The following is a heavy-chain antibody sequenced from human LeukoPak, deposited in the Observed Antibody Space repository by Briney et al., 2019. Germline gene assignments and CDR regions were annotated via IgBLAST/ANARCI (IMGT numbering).Heavy chain of an antibody. CDR2: IYSGGTT. J-gene: IGHJ4*02. CDR1: GFTVSSNY. D-gene: IGHD6-6*01. Sequence: GGSLRLSCAASGFTVSSNYMSWVRQAPGKGLEWVSVIYSGGTTYYADSVKGRFTISRDNSKNTLYLQMNSLRAADTAVYYCARDKGTSYLSSFDYWGQGTLVTVSS. CDR3: ARDKGTSYLSSFDY. V-gene: IGHV3-66*01.